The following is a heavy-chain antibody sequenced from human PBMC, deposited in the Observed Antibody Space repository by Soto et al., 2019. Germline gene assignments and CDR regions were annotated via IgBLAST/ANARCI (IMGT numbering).Heavy chain of an antibody. D-gene: IGHD3-22*01. J-gene: IGHJ4*02. CDR3: ARDTYYYDSSGYYYTLLDY. CDR1: GFTFSSYG. CDR2: IWYDGSNK. Sequence: GGSLRLSCAASGFTFSSYGMHWVRQAPGKGLEWVAVIWYDGSNKYYADSVKGLFTISRDNSKNTLYLQMNSLRAEDTAVYYCARDTYYYDSSGYYYTLLDYWGQGTLVTVSS. V-gene: IGHV3-33*01.